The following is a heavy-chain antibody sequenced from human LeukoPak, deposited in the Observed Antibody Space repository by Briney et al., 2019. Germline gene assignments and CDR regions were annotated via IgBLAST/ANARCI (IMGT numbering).Heavy chain of an antibody. CDR2: ISYSGTT. J-gene: IGHJ4*02. CDR3: ARDGDF. CDR1: GVSINSGPYY. V-gene: IGHV4-61*01. Sequence: PSETLSLTCAVSGVSINSGPYYWHWIRHPPGKGLQWIAYISYSGTTDYNPSLKSRVTISRDTSKNQFSLKLTSVTAADTAVYYCARDGDFWGKGTLVTVSS.